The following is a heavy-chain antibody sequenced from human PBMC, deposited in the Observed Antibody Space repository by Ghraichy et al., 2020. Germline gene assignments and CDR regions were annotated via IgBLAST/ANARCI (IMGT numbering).Heavy chain of an antibody. V-gene: IGHV3-23*01. CDR3: ANLRWELSFQYFHH. Sequence: GGSLRLSCEASGFAFVSYAMIWVRQTPGKGPEWVSVISANGGSIQYADSVKGRFTISRDNSKSTVFFQMKSLRVDDTAVYYCANLRWELSFQYFHHCGQGTPVTGSS. D-gene: IGHD1-26*01. CDR2: ISANGGSI. J-gene: IGHJ1*01. CDR1: GFAFVSYA.